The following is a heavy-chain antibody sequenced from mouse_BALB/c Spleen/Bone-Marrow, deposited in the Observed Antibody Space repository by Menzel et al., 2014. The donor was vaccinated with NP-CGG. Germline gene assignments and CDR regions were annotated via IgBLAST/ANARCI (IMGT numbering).Heavy chain of an antibody. Sequence: VKLVESGPGLVQPSQSLFITCTVSGFSVISYGVHWVRQPPGKGLEWLGVIWSGGSTDYNAAFISRLSIGKDNSKSQVFFKMNSLQADDTAIYYCARNDYGNPHYAMDYWGQGTSVTVSS. CDR1: GFSVISYG. D-gene: IGHD2-1*01. CDR2: IWSGGST. CDR3: ARNDYGNPHYAMDY. V-gene: IGHV2-4*02. J-gene: IGHJ4*01.